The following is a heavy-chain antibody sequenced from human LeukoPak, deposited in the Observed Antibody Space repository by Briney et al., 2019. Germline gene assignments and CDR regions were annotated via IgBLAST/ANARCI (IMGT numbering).Heavy chain of an antibody. Sequence: GGPLRLSCAASGFTVSSNYMSWVRQAPGKGLEWVSVIYSGGSTYYADSVKGRFTISRHNSKNTLYLQMNSLRAEDTAVYYCSKKGQADNDGKPDWGQGTLVTVSS. J-gene: IGHJ4*02. CDR1: GFTVSSNY. V-gene: IGHV3-53*01. CDR2: IYSGGST. CDR3: SKKGQADNDGKPD. D-gene: IGHD1-1*01.